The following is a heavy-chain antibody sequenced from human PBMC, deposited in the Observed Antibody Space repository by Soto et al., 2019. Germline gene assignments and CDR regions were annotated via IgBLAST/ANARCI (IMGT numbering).Heavy chain of an antibody. CDR2: IYYSGST. CDR1: GGSISSGDYY. CDR3: ARVGWLWFGVPNWFDP. D-gene: IGHD3-10*01. J-gene: IGHJ5*02. V-gene: IGHV4-30-4*01. Sequence: PSETLSLTCTVSGGSISSGDYYWSWIRQPPGKGLEWIGYIYYSGSTYYNPSLKSRVTISVDTSKNQFSLKLSSVTAADTAVYYCARVGWLWFGVPNWFDPWGQGTLVTVSS.